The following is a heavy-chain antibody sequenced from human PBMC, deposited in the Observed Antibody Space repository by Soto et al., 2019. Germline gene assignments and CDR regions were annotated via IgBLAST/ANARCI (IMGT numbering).Heavy chain of an antibody. J-gene: IGHJ6*03. CDR2: ITSSGTVM. V-gene: IGHV3-48*01. CDR1: GFTFSSFG. CDR3: ARYGDYADYYYYMDV. Sequence: GGSLRLSCAASGFTFSSFGMNWVRQAPGKGLEWISFITSSGTVMYYADSVKGRFTISRNNAKNSLYLQINTLRAEDTAVYFCARYGDYADYYYYMDVWGKGTTVTVSS. D-gene: IGHD4-17*01.